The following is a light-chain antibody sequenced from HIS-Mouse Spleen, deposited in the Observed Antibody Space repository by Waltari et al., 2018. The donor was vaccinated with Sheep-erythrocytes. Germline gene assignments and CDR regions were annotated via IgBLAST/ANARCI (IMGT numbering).Light chain of an antibody. Sequence: SSELTQPPSVSVSPGQTASITCSGDKLGDKYACWYQQKPGQSPVLVIYQDTKRPSGIPERFSGSNCGNTATLTISGTQAMDEADYYCQAWDSSIVVFGGGTKLTVL. CDR1: KLGDKY. V-gene: IGLV3-1*01. CDR2: QDT. J-gene: IGLJ2*01. CDR3: QAWDSSIVV.